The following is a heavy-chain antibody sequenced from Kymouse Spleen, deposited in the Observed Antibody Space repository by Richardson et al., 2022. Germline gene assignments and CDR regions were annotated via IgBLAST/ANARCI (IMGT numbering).Heavy chain of an antibody. J-gene: IGHJ4*02. Sequence: QVQLQQWGAGLLKPSETLSLTCAVYGGSFSGYYWSWIRQPPGKGLEWIGEINHSGSTNYNPSLKSRVTISVDTSKNQFSLKLSSVTAADTAVYYCACGYSYGPFDYWGQGTLVTVSS. D-gene: IGHD5-18,IGHD5-18*01. CDR1: GGSFSGYY. V-gene: IGHV4-34*01. CDR3: ACGYSYGPFDY. CDR2: INHSGST.